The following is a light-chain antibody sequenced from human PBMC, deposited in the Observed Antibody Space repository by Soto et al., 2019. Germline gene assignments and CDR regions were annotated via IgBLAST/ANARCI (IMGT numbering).Light chain of an antibody. J-gene: IGKJ1*01. CDR2: GAS. CDR1: QSIGLA. V-gene: IGKV3-11*01. CDR3: QQRSNWPRT. Sequence: EIVLTQAPATLSLSPGERATLSCRASQSIGLAIAWYQHKPGQAPRLLIYGASSRATGIPDRFSGSGSGTDFTLTISRLEPEDFAVYYCQQRSNWPRTFGQGTKVDIK.